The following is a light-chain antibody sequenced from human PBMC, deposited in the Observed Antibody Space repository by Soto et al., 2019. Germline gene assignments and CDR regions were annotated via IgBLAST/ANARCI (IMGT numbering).Light chain of an antibody. CDR2: DVS. CDR3: CSNAGSYTWV. V-gene: IGLV2-11*01. J-gene: IGLJ3*02. Sequence: QSLLTQPRSVSGSPGQSVTISCSGSSSDVGGYNFVSWYQQHPGKAPKLMIYDVSKRPSGVPDRFSGSKSGNTASLTISGLQAEDEADYYCCSNAGSYTWVFGGGTKVTVL. CDR1: SSDVGGYNF.